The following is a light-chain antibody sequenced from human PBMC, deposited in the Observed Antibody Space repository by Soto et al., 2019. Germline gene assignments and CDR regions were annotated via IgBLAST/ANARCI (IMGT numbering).Light chain of an antibody. CDR1: SSDVGGYNY. CDR3: SSYTSSSTRVV. V-gene: IGLV2-14*01. Sequence: QSALTQPASVSGSPGQSITISCTGTSSDVGGYNYVSWYQQHPGKAPKLMIYEVSNRPSGVSNRFSGSKSGNTASLTISGLQAEDDADYYCSSYTSSSTRVVFGGGTKLTVL. CDR2: EVS. J-gene: IGLJ2*01.